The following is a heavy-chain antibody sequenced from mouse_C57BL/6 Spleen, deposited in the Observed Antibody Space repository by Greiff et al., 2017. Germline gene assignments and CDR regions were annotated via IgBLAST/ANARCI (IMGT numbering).Heavy chain of an antibody. V-gene: IGHV1-7*01. D-gene: IGHD1-3*01. CDR2: LNPRSGYT. CDR3: ARWDNSYAMDY. J-gene: IGHJ4*01. CDR1: GSTFTSSW. Sequence: VQLQESGAELAKPGASVKLSCKASGSTFTSSWMHWVKQRPGPGLAWIGYLNPRSGYTKYNQKFKDKATLTADKSSSTAYMQLSSLTYEDSAVYYCARWDNSYAMDYWGQGTSVTVSS.